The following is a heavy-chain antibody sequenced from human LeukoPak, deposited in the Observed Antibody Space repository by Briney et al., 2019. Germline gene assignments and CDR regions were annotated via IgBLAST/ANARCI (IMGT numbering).Heavy chain of an antibody. D-gene: IGHD2-21*02. J-gene: IGHJ4*02. CDR2: ISSSGSTI. Sequence: SGGSLRLSCAASGFTFSDYYMSWIRQAPGKGLEWVSYISSSGSTIYYADSVKGRFTISRDNAKNSLYLQMNSLRAEDTAVYYCARTPGAYCGGDCYSGWFDYWGQGTLVTVSS. CDR3: ARTPGAYCGGDCYSGWFDY. CDR1: GFTFSDYY. V-gene: IGHV3-11*01.